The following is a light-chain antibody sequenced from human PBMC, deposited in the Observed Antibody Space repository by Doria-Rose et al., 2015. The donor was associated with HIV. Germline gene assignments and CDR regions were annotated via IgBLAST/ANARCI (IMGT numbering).Light chain of an antibody. CDR1: QSLLYTSKNY. V-gene: IGKV4-1*01. J-gene: IGKJ3*01. Sequence: DIRVTQSPESLGMSLGERATLNCKSNQSLLYTSKNYLAWYQQKPGQPPKWLIYWASTRQSGVPARFSGSGSGTDFTLTISSLEAEDVAVYYCQQYYGTPSFGPGTTVDIK. CDR2: WAS. CDR3: QQYYGTPS.